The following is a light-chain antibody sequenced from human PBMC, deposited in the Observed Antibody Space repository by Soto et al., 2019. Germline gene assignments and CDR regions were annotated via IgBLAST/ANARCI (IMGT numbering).Light chain of an antibody. CDR2: CAS. Sequence: EIVMTQSPATLSVSPGERATLSCRASQSVSSNLAWYQQKPGQAPRLLIYCASSRATGIPDRFSGSGSGTDFTLTISRLEHEDVAVYYCQQYGSSLTFGGGTKVDIK. V-gene: IGKV3-20*01. CDR1: QSVSSN. J-gene: IGKJ4*01. CDR3: QQYGSSLT.